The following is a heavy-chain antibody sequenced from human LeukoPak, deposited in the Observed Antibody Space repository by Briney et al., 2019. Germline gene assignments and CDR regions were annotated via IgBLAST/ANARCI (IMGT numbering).Heavy chain of an antibody. Sequence: GGSLRLSCAASGFTFVSYWMSWVGQAPGKGLEWVANIKQDGSEEYYVDSVKGRFTISRDNAKNSLYLQMNSLRAEDTAVYYCAREVYSHDYWGQGTLVTVSS. J-gene: IGHJ4*02. V-gene: IGHV3-7*03. D-gene: IGHD2-15*01. CDR1: GFTFVSYW. CDR3: AREVYSHDY. CDR2: IKQDGSEE.